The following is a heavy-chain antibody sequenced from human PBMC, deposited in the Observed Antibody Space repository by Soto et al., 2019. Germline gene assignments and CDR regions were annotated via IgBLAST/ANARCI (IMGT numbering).Heavy chain of an antibody. Sequence: SETLSLTCTVSGGSISSYYWSWIRQPPGKGLEWIGYIYYSGSTNYNPSLKSRVTISVDTSKNQFSLKLSSVTAADTAVYYCARNRGTDFDYWGQGTLVTVSS. CDR2: IYYSGST. D-gene: IGHD2-8*02. CDR1: GGSISSYY. CDR3: ARNRGTDFDY. J-gene: IGHJ4*02. V-gene: IGHV4-59*12.